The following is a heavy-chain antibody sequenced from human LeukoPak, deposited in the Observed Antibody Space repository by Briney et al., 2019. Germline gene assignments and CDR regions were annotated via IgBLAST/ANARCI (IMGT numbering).Heavy chain of an antibody. CDR1: GYSISSGYY. CDR2: IYHSGST. Sequence: SETLSLTCAVSGYSISSGYYWGWIRQPPGKGLEWIASIYHSGSTYYNPSLKSRVTISVDTSKNQFSLKLSSVTAADTAVYYCARHGIECSSTNCYWATVRYWGQGTLVTVSS. D-gene: IGHD2-2*01. V-gene: IGHV4-38-2*01. CDR3: ARHGIECSSTNCYWATVRY. J-gene: IGHJ4*02.